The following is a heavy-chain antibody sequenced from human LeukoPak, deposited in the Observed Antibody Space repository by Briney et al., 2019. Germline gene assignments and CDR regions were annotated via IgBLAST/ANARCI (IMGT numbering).Heavy chain of an antibody. Sequence: GGSLRLSCAASGFTFSSCWMSWVRQAPGKGLEWVANIKQDGSERYYVDSVKGRFTISRDNAKNSLYLQMNSLRAVDTAVYYCARGPSGGNGFSYWGLGTLVTVSS. V-gene: IGHV3-7*04. CDR2: IKQDGSER. CDR1: GFTFSSCW. J-gene: IGHJ4*02. D-gene: IGHD2-15*01. CDR3: ARGPSGGNGFSY.